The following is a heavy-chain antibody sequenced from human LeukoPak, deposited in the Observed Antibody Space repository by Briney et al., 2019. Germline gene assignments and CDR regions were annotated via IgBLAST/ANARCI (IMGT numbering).Heavy chain of an antibody. CDR2: ISSSGSTI. Sequence: GGSPRLSCAASGFTFSSYEMNWVRQAPGKGLEWVSYISSSGSTIYYADSVKGRFTNSRDNAKNSLYLQMNSLRAEDTAVYYCAREENSRGYSYGYPIDYWGQGTLVTVSS. CDR1: GFTFSSYE. CDR3: AREENSRGYSYGYPIDY. D-gene: IGHD5-18*01. V-gene: IGHV3-48*03. J-gene: IGHJ4*02.